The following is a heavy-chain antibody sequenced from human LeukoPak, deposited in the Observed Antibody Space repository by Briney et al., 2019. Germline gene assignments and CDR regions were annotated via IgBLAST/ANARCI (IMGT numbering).Heavy chain of an antibody. CDR1: GGTFSRYA. D-gene: IGHD3-3*01. V-gene: IGHV1-69*01. J-gene: IGHJ4*02. CDR2: IIPIFGTA. Sequence: PVKPSCKASGGTFSRYAISWVRQAPGQGLEWMGGIIPIFGTANYAQKFQGRVTITAAESTSTTYMELSSLRSEDTAVYYCARILGVNRPFDYWGQGTLVTVSS. CDR3: ARILGVNRPFDY.